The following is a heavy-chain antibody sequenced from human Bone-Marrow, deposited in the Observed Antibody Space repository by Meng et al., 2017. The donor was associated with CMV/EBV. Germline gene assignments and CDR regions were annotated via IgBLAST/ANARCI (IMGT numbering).Heavy chain of an antibody. Sequence: SETLSLTCTVSGGSISSSSYYWGWIRQPPGKGLEWIGSIYYSGSTYYNPSLKSRVTISVDTSKNQFSLKLSSVIAADTAVYYCASEFLRGYSSKGYGMDVWGQGTTVTVSS. CDR3: ASEFLRGYSSKGYGMDV. CDR2: IYYSGST. D-gene: IGHD5-18*01. CDR1: GGSISSSSYY. V-gene: IGHV4-39*01. J-gene: IGHJ6*02.